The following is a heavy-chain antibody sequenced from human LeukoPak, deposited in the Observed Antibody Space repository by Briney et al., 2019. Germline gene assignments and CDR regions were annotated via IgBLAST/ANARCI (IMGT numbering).Heavy chain of an antibody. Sequence: PGGSLRLSCVASGFGFSSYGMHWVRQAPGKGLEWVAVISYDGSNKYYADSVKGRFTVSRDDSKNTLYLQMNSLRAEDTAVYYCAKDWEVFDYWGQGTLVTVSS. V-gene: IGHV3-30*18. CDR3: AKDWEVFDY. J-gene: IGHJ4*02. D-gene: IGHD1-26*01. CDR1: GFGFSSYG. CDR2: ISYDGSNK.